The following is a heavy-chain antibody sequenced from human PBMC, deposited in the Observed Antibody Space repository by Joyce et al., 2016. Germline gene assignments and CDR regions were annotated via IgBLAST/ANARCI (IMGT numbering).Heavy chain of an antibody. CDR2: ISRDNTYI. CDR1: GVIFSSYS. V-gene: IGHV3-21*01. Sequence: EVQLVESGGVMVKPGESLRLSCTASGVIFSSYSMTWVRQGPGKGLEWVSSISRDNTYIYHADSVKGRFTISRDNARNSLYLQMNSLRAEDTAVYYCARDVLTTVTKAYGYWGQGTLVAVSS. CDR3: ARDVLTTVTKAYGY. J-gene: IGHJ4*02. D-gene: IGHD4-11*01.